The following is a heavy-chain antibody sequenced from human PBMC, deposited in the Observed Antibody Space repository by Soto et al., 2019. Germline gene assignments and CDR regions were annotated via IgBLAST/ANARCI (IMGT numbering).Heavy chain of an antibody. CDR2: ISSSGGVL. CDR3: AILNYYDSRGQVFDY. D-gene: IGHD3-22*01. J-gene: IGHJ4*02. V-gene: IGHV3-48*03. Sequence: GGSLRLSCVASGFIFTGYEFNWVRQAPGKGLEWVSYISSSGGVLDYADSVKGRFTISKDNAKNSLYLHMNNLRAEDTAVYYCAILNYYDSRGQVFDYWGPGTLVTVSS. CDR1: GFIFTGYE.